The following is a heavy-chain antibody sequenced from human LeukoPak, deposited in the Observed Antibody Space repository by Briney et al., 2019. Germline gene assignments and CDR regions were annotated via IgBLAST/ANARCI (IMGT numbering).Heavy chain of an antibody. D-gene: IGHD3-16*01. Sequence: GASVKGSCTASGYTFTSYGISWVRQAPGQGLEWVGWISAYNGNTNYAQKLQGRVTMSTDTSPSTANMERRSLRADDKAVYYWAREGRGLRSDYWGQGTLVTVSS. CDR2: ISAYNGNT. CDR3: AREGRGLRSDY. CDR1: GYTFTSYG. V-gene: IGHV1-18*01. J-gene: IGHJ4*02.